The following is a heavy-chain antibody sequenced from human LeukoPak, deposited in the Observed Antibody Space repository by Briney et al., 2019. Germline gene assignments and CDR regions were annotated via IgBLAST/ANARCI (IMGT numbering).Heavy chain of an antibody. V-gene: IGHV1-18*01. CDR2: ISAYNGNT. CDR1: GGTFSSFA. J-gene: IGHJ4*02. CDR3: ARDSGYDFSTRI. D-gene: IGHD5-12*01. Sequence: ASVKVSCKASGGTFSSFAISWVRQAPGQGLEWMGWISAYNGNTNYAQKLQGRVTMTTDTSTSTAYMELRSLRSDDTAVYYCARDSGYDFSTRIWGQGTLVTVSS.